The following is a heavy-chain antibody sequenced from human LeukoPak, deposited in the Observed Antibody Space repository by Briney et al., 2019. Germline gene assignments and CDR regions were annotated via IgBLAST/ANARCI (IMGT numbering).Heavy chain of an antibody. V-gene: IGHV1-18*01. D-gene: IGHD2-2*01. CDR1: GYTFTSYG. CDR2: ISAYNGNT. Sequence: ASVKVSCKASGYTFTSYGISWVRQAPGQGLEWMGWISAYNGNTNYAQKLQGRVTMTTDTSTSTAYMELRSLRSDDTAVYYCARVRNDIVVVPAPLSDYWGQRTLVTVSS. CDR3: ARVRNDIVVVPAPLSDY. J-gene: IGHJ4*02.